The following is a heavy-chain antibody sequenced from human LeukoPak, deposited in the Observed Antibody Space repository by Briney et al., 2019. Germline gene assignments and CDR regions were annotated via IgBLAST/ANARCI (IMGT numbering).Heavy chain of an antibody. D-gene: IGHD3-22*01. CDR2: IYSGGST. J-gene: IGHJ1*01. CDR3: ARGPPYYYDSSGYLQH. Sequence: GGSLRLSCAASGFTVSSNYMSWVRQAPGKGLEWVSIIYSGGSTYYADSVKGRFTISRDNSKNTLYLQMNSLRAEDTAVYYCARGPPYYYDSSGYLQHWGQGTLVTVSS. CDR1: GFTVSSNY. V-gene: IGHV3-66*01.